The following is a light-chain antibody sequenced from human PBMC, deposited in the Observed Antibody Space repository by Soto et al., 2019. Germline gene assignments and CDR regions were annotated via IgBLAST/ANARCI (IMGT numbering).Light chain of an antibody. Sequence: QSALTQPASVSESPGQSITIPFTGSSSDVGGYKYVSWYQQHPGKAPKLLIYDVTNRPSGVSNRFSGSKSGYTASLTISGLQSEDEADHYCRSYTSFTTPALGTWPNVTVL. CDR2: DVT. V-gene: IGLV2-14*01. CDR1: SSDVGGYKY. J-gene: IGLJ1*01. CDR3: RSYTSFTTPA.